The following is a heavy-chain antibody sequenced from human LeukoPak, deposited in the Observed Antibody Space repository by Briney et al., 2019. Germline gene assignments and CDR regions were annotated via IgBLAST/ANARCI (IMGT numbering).Heavy chain of an antibody. CDR1: GDSFSAYY. CDR3: ARDFDS. V-gene: IGHV4-4*07. J-gene: IGHJ4*02. Sequence: SETLSLTCTVSGDSFSAYYWSWIRQPAGKGLEWIGLIFTSGSTNYNPALKSRVTMSVDTSKNQSSLTLTSVTAADTAVYYCARDFDSWGQGTLVTVSS. CDR2: IFTSGST.